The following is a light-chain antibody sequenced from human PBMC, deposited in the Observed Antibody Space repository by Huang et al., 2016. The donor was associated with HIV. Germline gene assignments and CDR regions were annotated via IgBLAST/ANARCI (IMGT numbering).Light chain of an antibody. Sequence: ETVMTQSPATLSVSPGESATLSCRASQSICSNLAWYQQRPGPAPRLLIYSASTRATGIPARFSGSGSATDFTLTISSLQSEDFAFYYCQQYNHWPPLTFGGGSKVEMK. V-gene: IGKV3-15*01. CDR2: SAS. J-gene: IGKJ4*01. CDR1: QSICSN. CDR3: QQYNHWPPLT.